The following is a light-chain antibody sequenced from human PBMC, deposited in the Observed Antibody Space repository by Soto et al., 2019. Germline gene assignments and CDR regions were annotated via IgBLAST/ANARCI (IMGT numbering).Light chain of an antibody. J-gene: IGKJ1*01. CDR1: QSVSSSY. CDR3: QQYGSSPT. Sequence: EIVLTQSPGTLSLSPGERATLSCMASQSVSSSYLAWYQQKPGQAPRLLIYGASSRATGIPERFSGSGSGTVFTLTISRLEREDFAVYYCQQYGSSPTFGQGTKVEIK. CDR2: GAS. V-gene: IGKV3-20*01.